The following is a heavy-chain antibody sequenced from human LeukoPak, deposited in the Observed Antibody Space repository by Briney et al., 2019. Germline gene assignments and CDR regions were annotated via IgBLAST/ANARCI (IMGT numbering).Heavy chain of an antibody. CDR1: GFTFSSYG. V-gene: IGHV3-30*02. Sequence: PGGSLRLSCAASGFTFSSYGMHWVRQAPGKGLEWVAFIRYDGTNKDYADSAKGRFTISRDNSKNTLYLQMNSLRAEDTAVYYCAKPGTSSIAVAGPFDYWGQGTLVTVSS. CDR2: IRYDGTNK. D-gene: IGHD6-19*01. CDR3: AKPGTSSIAVAGPFDY. J-gene: IGHJ4*02.